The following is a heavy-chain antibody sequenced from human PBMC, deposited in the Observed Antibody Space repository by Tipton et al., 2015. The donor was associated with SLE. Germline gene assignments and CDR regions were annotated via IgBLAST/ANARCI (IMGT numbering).Heavy chain of an antibody. CDR1: GGSISSYY. D-gene: IGHD4/OR15-4a*01. Sequence: TLSLTCTVSGGSISSYYWSWIRQPPGKGLEWIGYIYYSGSTYYNPSLKSRITISLDTSKNQFSLKLSSVTAADTAVYYCARDGLWWGRWFDPWGQGTLVTVSS. J-gene: IGHJ5*02. V-gene: IGHV4-30-4*08. CDR2: IYYSGST. CDR3: ARDGLWWGRWFDP.